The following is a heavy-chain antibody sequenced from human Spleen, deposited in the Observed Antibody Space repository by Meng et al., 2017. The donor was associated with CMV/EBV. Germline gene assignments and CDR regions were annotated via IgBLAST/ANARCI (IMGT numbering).Heavy chain of an antibody. CDR1: GGYFSGYY. J-gene: IGHJ5*02. CDR3: AREDILTGFIGFDP. Sequence: AVYGGYFSGYYWSWIRQPPGKGLEWIGEINHSGSTNYNPSLKSRVTISVDTSKNQFSLKLSSVTAADTAVYYCAREDILTGFIGFDPWGQGTLVTVSS. CDR2: INHSGST. D-gene: IGHD3-9*01. V-gene: IGHV4-34*01.